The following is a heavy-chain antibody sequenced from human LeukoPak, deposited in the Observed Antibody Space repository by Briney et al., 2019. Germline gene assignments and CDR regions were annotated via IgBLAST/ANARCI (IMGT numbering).Heavy chain of an antibody. D-gene: IGHD2-21*02. Sequence: SVKVSCKASGGTFSTYAISWVRQAPGQGLEWMGGIIPIFGTANYAQKSQGRVTITTDESTSTAYMELSSLRSEDTAVYYCARGGVVTAWFDYWGQGTLVTVS. J-gene: IGHJ4*02. V-gene: IGHV1-69*05. CDR3: ARGGVVTAWFDY. CDR2: IIPIFGTA. CDR1: GGTFSTYA.